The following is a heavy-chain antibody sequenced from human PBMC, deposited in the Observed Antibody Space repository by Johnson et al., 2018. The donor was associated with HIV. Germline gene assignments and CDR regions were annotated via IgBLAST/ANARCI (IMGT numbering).Heavy chain of an antibody. CDR1: GFTFDDYA. CDR3: AREGYSGSLVWPDAFDI. D-gene: IGHD1-26*01. J-gene: IGHJ3*02. Sequence: VQLVESGGGVVQPGGSLRLSCAASGFTFDDYAMHWVRQPPGKGLEWVSGISWNSGSIGHADSVKGRFTLSRDNAKNSLYPKMNSLGAEDTAVYYWAREGYSGSLVWPDAFDIWGQGTMVTVSS. V-gene: IGHV3-9*01. CDR2: ISWNSGSI.